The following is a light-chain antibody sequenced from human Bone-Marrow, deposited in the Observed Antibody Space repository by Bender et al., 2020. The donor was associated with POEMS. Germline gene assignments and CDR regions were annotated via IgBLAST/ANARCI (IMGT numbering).Light chain of an antibody. V-gene: IGLV1-44*01. CDR1: SSNIGSNT. J-gene: IGLJ3*02. CDR3: QSYDNSLGGWV. CDR2: GYN. Sequence: QSVLTQPPSASGTPGQRVTISCSGSSSNIGSNTVNWYQQLPGTAPKLLIYGYNNRPSGVPDRFSGSKSGTSASLAITGLQAEDEGDYYCQSYDNSLGGWVFGGGTKLTVL.